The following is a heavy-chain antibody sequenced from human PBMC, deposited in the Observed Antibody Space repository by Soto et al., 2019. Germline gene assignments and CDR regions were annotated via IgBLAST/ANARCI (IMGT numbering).Heavy chain of an antibody. CDR1: GGTFNTYA. Sequence: QVQLVQSGAEMKKPGLSVKVSCQSSGGTFNTYAMNWVRQAPGHGPEWMGDISPMFGAANYAPKFQGRVTITADESTGTSYMQLSSLTSEDTALYFCAREVQVHTPAFVYWGQGTLFTVSS. CDR2: ISPMFGAA. J-gene: IGHJ4*02. CDR3: AREVQVHTPAFVY. D-gene: IGHD3-10*01. V-gene: IGHV1-69*19.